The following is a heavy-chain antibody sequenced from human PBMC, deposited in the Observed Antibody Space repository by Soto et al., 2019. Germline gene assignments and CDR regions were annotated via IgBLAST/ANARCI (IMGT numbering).Heavy chain of an antibody. Sequence: GGSLRLSCAASGFTFSSYWMSWVRQAPGKGLEWVANIKQDGSEKYYVDSVKGRFTISRDNAKNSLYLQMNSLRAEDTAVYYCATTTSGDTTWSSKTTGIFDYWGQGTLVTVSS. CDR3: ATTTSGDTTWSSKTTGIFDY. CDR2: IKQDGSEK. J-gene: IGHJ4*02. D-gene: IGHD4-17*01. CDR1: GFTFSSYW. V-gene: IGHV3-7*01.